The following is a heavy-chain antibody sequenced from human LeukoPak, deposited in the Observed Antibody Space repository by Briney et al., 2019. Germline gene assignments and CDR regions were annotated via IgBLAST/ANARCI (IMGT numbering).Heavy chain of an antibody. D-gene: IGHD3-22*01. CDR2: IYYSGST. Sequence: SETLSLTCTVSGGSISSSSYYWGWIRQPPGKGLEWIGSIYYSGSTYYNPSLKSRVTISVDTSKNQFSPKVSSVTAADTAVYYCARHPYYDSSHFDYWGQGTLVTVSS. J-gene: IGHJ4*02. CDR3: ARHPYYDSSHFDY. V-gene: IGHV4-39*01. CDR1: GGSISSSSYY.